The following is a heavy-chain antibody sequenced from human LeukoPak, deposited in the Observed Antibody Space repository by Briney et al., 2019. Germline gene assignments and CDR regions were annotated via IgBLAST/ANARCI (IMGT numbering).Heavy chain of an antibody. J-gene: IGHJ4*02. V-gene: IGHV3-23*01. CDR2: IGARGTDT. CDR1: GFTFSSYA. Sequence: GESLRLSCAASGFTFSSYAMSWVRQAPGKGLEWVSAIGARGTDTYYADSVKGRLTISRDNSETTLYLQMSSLRAEDTAVYYCAREHYYGSGSYRNFDHWGQGTLVTVSS. CDR3: AREHYYGSGSYRNFDH. D-gene: IGHD3-10*01.